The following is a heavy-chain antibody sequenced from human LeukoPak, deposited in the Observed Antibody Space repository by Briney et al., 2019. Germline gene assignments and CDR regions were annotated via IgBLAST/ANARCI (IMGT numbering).Heavy chain of an antibody. D-gene: IGHD2-21*01. CDR1: GFTFSSYS. V-gene: IGHV3-21*01. Sequence: GGSLRLSCAASGFTFSSYSMNWVRQAPGKGLEWVSSISSTSSYIYYADSVKGRFTISRDNSKNTLYLQMDSLRTEDTAVYYCARAEVIAIFDYWGHGTLVTVSS. J-gene: IGHJ4*01. CDR2: ISSTSSYI. CDR3: ARAEVIAIFDY.